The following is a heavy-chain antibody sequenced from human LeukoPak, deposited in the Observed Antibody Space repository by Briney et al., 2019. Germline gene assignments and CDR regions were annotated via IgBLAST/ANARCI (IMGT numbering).Heavy chain of an antibody. CDR1: GFTFSRYG. CDR2: IRYDESEK. D-gene: IGHD5-12*01. CDR3: ARVRIELDDDAVDI. J-gene: IGHJ3*02. Sequence: QAGGSLGLSCAASGFTFSRYGMHWVRQAPGKGLEWVAFIRYDESEKHYADSVKGRFTISRDTSKSTLYLQMSSLRVEDTALYYCARVRIELDDDAVDIWGQGTMVTVSS. V-gene: IGHV3-30*02.